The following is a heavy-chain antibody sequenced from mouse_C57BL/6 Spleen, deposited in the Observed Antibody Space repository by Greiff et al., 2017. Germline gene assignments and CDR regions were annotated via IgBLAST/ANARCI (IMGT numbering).Heavy chain of an antibody. CDR2: IDPNSGGT. D-gene: IGHD2-5*01. V-gene: IGHV1-72*01. CDR3: ARYSNYVAWFAY. J-gene: IGHJ3*01. CDR1: GYTFTSYW. Sequence: QVQLKQPGAELVKPGASVKLSCKASGYTFTSYWMHWVKQRPGRGLEWIGRIDPNSGGTKYNEKFKSKATLTVDKLSSTAYMQLSSLTSEDSAVYYCARYSNYVAWFAYWGQGTLVTVSA.